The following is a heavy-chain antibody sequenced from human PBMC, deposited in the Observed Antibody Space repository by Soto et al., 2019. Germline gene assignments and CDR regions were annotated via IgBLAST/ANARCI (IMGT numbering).Heavy chain of an antibody. CDR3: ASANGDFDY. D-gene: IGHD2-8*01. CDR2: MNLNSGAR. CDR1: GYTFTTYD. Sequence: QVQLVQSGAEVKKPGASVKVSCKASGYTFTTYDINWVRQASGQGLEWMGWMNLNSGARGYAQKFQGRVTMTRDTSKSTPYMELSSLRSDDTAMYYCASANGDFDYWGQGTLVTVSS. J-gene: IGHJ4*02. V-gene: IGHV1-8*01.